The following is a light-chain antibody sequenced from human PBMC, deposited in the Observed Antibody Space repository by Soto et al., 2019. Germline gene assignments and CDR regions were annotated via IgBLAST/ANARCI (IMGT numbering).Light chain of an antibody. CDR1: SSDVGGYNY. V-gene: IGLV2-14*01. CDR3: SSYTSSSTLVV. CDR2: DVS. Sequence: QSVLTQPASVSGSPGQSITISCTGTSSDVGGYNYVSWYQQHPGKAPKLMIYDVSNRPSGVSNRFSGSKSGNTASLTISGLQPEDEADCYCSSYTSSSTLVVFGGGTQLTVL. J-gene: IGLJ2*01.